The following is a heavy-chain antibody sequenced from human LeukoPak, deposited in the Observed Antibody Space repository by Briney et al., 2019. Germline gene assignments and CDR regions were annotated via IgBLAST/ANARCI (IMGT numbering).Heavy chain of an antibody. V-gene: IGHV3-11*04. J-gene: IGHJ6*03. D-gene: IGHD1-14*01. CDR1: GFTFSDYY. CDR3: ARDRGIAGTTGYYYMDV. CDR2: IGSTT. Sequence: GGSLRLSCAASGFTFSDYYMSWIRQAPGKGLEWVSYIGSTTYYADSVKGRFTISRDNAKNSLYLQMNSLRAEDTAVYYCARDRGIAGTTGYYYMDVWGKGTTVTVSS.